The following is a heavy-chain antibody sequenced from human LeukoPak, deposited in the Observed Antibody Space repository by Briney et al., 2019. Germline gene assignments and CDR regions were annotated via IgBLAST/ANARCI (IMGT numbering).Heavy chain of an antibody. CDR1: SYSISSGYY. J-gene: IGHJ5*02. D-gene: IGHD3-3*01. CDR2: IYHSGTT. V-gene: IGHV4-38-2*02. Sequence: SETLPLTCTVSSYSISSGYYWGWIRQPPGKGLERIGSIYHSGTTYYNPSLKSRLTISVDTSKNQFSLKLSSVTTADTAVYYCARVPHGETIFGVVLYWFDPWGQGTLVTVFS. CDR3: ARVPHGETIFGVVLYWFDP.